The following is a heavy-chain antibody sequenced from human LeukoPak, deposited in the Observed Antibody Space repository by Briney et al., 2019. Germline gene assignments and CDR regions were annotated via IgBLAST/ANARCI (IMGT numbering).Heavy chain of an antibody. Sequence: PSETLSLTCAVYGGSFSGYYWSWIRQPPGKGLEWIGSIYTSGSTNYNPSLKSRVTMSVDTSKNQFSLKLISVTAADTAVYYCARENYYYYVDYWGQGTLVTVSS. CDR2: IYTSGST. CDR3: ARENYYYYVDY. CDR1: GGSFSGYY. V-gene: IGHV4-59*10. J-gene: IGHJ4*02. D-gene: IGHD3-10*02.